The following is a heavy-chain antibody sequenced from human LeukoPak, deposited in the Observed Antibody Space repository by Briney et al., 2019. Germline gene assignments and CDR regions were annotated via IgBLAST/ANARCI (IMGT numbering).Heavy chain of an antibody. Sequence: SETLSLTCTVSGGSISSYYWSWIRQPPGKGLEWIGYIYTSGSTNYNPSLKSRATISVDTSKNQFSLKLSSVTAADTAVYYCARLYSFQHPDYWGQGTLVTVSS. CDR2: IYTSGST. CDR1: GGSISSYY. V-gene: IGHV4-4*09. J-gene: IGHJ4*02. D-gene: IGHD2-21*01. CDR3: ARLYSFQHPDY.